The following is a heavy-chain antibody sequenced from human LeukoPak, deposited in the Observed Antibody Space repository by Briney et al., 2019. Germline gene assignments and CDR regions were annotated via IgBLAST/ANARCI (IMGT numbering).Heavy chain of an antibody. D-gene: IGHD3-22*01. Sequence: SQTLSLTCTVSGGSINSGDYYWSWIRQPPGKGLEWIGYNYYNGSTYYNPSLKSRVTISVDTSKNQFSLKLTSVTAADTAVYYCASGELNYYDSSGSCLYYGMDVWGQGTTVTVSS. CDR3: ASGELNYYDSSGSCLYYGMDV. J-gene: IGHJ6*02. CDR2: NYYNGST. V-gene: IGHV4-30-4*01. CDR1: GGSINSGDYY.